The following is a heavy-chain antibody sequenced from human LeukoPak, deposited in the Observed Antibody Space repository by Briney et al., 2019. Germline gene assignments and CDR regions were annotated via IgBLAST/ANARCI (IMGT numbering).Heavy chain of an antibody. J-gene: IGHJ3*02. V-gene: IGHV4-59*12. D-gene: IGHD4-23*01. CDR2: IYYSGST. CDR3: ARRTTVVTGAFDI. CDR1: GGSISSYY. Sequence: SETLSLTCTVSGGSISSYYWSWIRQPPGKGLEWIGYIYYSGSTNYNPSLKSRVTMSVDTSKNQFSLKLSSVTAADTAVYYCARRTTVVTGAFDIWGQGTMVTVSS.